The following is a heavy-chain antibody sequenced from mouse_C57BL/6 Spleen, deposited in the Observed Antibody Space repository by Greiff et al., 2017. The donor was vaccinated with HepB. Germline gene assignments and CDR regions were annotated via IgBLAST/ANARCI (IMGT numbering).Heavy chain of an antibody. CDR2: ISNKANNHAT. Sequence: EVQGVESGGGLVQPGGSMKLSCAASGFTFSDAWMDWVRQSPEKGLEWVADISNKANNHATYYAVSVKGRFTISRDDSKSSVYLHMISLRAEDTCIYYCTRHGAMAYWGQGTSVTVSS. J-gene: IGHJ4*01. CDR3: TRHGAMAY. CDR1: GFTFSDAW. V-gene: IGHV6-6*01.